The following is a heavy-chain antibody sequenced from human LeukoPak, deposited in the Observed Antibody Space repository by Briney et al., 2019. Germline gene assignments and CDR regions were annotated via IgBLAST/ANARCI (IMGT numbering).Heavy chain of an antibody. J-gene: IGHJ3*02. CDR1: GGSISSNSYY. D-gene: IGHD2-21*02. CDR3: ARDPVVTRDAFDI. Sequence: SETLSLTCAVSGGSISSNSYYWGWIRQPPGKGLEWIGSIYYSGSTYYNPSLKSRVTISVDTSKNQFSLKLSSVTAADTAVYYCARDPVVTRDAFDIWGQGTMVTVSS. V-gene: IGHV4-39*07. CDR2: IYYSGST.